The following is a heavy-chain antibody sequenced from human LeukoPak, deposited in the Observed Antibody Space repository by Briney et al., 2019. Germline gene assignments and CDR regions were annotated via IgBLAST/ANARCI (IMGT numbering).Heavy chain of an antibody. V-gene: IGHV1-69*04. CDR3: ARELVAATRKYVDY. CDR1: GGTFSSYA. J-gene: IGHJ4*02. D-gene: IGHD2-15*01. CDR2: IIPILGIA. Sequence: ASVTVSCKASGGTFSSYAISWVRQAPGQGLEWMGRIIPILGIANYAQKFQGRVTITADKSTSTAYMELSSLRSEDTAVYYCARELVAATRKYVDYWGQGTLVTVSS.